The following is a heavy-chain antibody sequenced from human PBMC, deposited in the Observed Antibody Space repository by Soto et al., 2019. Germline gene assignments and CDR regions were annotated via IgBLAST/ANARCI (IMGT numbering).Heavy chain of an antibody. V-gene: IGHV3-9*01. CDR3: AKDNDLDRDGPFDY. D-gene: IGHD2-2*03. Sequence: DVQLVESGGGSVQPGRSLRLSCAASGFSFDDYGMHWVRQGPGKGLEGVSGISWNSGDIYYADSVKGRFTISRDNAKRSLYLQMNSLRTEDTALYYGAKDNDLDRDGPFDYWGQGILVTVSS. CDR1: GFSFDDYG. J-gene: IGHJ4*02. CDR2: ISWNSGDI.